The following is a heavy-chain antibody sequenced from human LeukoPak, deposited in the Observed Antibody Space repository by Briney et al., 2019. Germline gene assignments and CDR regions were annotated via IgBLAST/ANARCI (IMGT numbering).Heavy chain of an antibody. Sequence: SETLSLTCTVSGYSISSGYYWGWIRQPPGKGLEWIGSIYHSGSTYYNPSLKSRVTISVDASKNQFSLKLSSVTAADTAVYYCAREGGDIAVAAYAFDIWGQGTIVTVS. V-gene: IGHV4-38-2*02. D-gene: IGHD6-19*01. J-gene: IGHJ3*02. CDR1: GYSISSGYY. CDR3: AREGGDIAVAAYAFDI. CDR2: IYHSGST.